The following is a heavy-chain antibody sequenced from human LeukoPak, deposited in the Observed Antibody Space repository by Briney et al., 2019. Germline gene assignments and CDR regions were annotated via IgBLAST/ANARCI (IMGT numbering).Heavy chain of an antibody. CDR3: ARVRVYYYDSSGYYNDHSYFDY. V-gene: IGHV3-74*01. J-gene: IGHJ4*02. CDR1: GFTFSTYW. CDR2: INGDGSST. Sequence: GGSLRLSCAASGFTFSTYWMNWVRQAPGKGLQWVSRINGDGSSTTYADSVKGRFTIFGDNAKNTLFLQMNSLRAEDTALYYCARVRVYYYDSSGYYNDHSYFDYWGQGTLVTVSS. D-gene: IGHD3-22*01.